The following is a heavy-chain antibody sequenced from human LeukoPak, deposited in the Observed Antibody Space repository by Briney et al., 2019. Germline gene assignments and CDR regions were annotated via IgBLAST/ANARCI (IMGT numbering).Heavy chain of an antibody. J-gene: IGHJ5*02. CDR2: ISGSGGST. CDR3: AKDRSSGWSNWFDP. CDR1: GFTFSSYG. D-gene: IGHD6-19*01. Sequence: PGGSLRLSCAASGFTFSSYGMSWVRQAPGKGLEWVSAISGSGGSTYYADSVKGRFTISRDNSKNTLYLQMNSLRAEDTAVYYCAKDRSSGWSNWFDPWGQGTLVTASS. V-gene: IGHV3-23*01.